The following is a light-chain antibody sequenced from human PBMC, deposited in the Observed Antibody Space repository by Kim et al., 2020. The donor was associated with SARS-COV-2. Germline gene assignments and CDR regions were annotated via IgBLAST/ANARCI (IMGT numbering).Light chain of an antibody. CDR3: QQYNSYLLT. V-gene: IGKV1-5*03. Sequence: DIQMTQSPSTLSASVGDRVTITCRASQSISSWLAWYQQKPGKAPKLLIYKASSLESGLPSRFSGSGSGTEFTLTISSLQPDDFATYYCQQYNSYLLTFGGGTKLEI. J-gene: IGKJ4*01. CDR1: QSISSW. CDR2: KAS.